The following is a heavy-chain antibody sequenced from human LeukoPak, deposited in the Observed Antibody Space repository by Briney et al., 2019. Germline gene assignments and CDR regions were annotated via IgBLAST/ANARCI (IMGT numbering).Heavy chain of an antibody. CDR2: IYYSGST. D-gene: IGHD4-17*01. J-gene: IGHJ5*02. V-gene: IGHV4-61*08. Sequence: SETLSLTCTVSGGSVSSGDYYWSWIRQPPGKGLEWIGYIYYSGSTNYNPSLKSRVTISVDTSKNQFSLKLSSVTAADTAVYYCARDYGDLENWFDPWGQGTLVTVSS. CDR1: GGSVSSGDYY. CDR3: ARDYGDLENWFDP.